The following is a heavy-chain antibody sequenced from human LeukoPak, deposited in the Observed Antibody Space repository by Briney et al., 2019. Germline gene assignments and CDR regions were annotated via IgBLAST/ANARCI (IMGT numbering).Heavy chain of an antibody. Sequence: GGSLRLSCAASGFTFSDYYMSWIPQAPGKGLEWCSYISSSSSYTNYADSVKGRFTISRDNAKNSLYLQMDSLRAEDTAVYYCASETYYDSSGYYYWGQGTLVTVSS. V-gene: IGHV3-11*06. J-gene: IGHJ4*02. CDR3: ASETYYDSSGYYY. CDR2: ISSSSSYT. D-gene: IGHD3-22*01. CDR1: GFTFSDYY.